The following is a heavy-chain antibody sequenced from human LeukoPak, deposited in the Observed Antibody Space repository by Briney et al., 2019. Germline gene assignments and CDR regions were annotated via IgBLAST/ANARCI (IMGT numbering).Heavy chain of an antibody. CDR3: AKSGYDWYYFDY. J-gene: IGHJ4*02. CDR2: ISGSGGST. Sequence: GGSLRLSCAASGFTFSSYAMSWVRQAPGKGLEWVSAISGSGGSTYYADSVKGWFTISRDNSKNTLYLQMNSLRAEDTAVYYCAKSGYDWYYFDYWGQGTLVTVSS. V-gene: IGHV3-23*01. D-gene: IGHD5-12*01. CDR1: GFTFSSYA.